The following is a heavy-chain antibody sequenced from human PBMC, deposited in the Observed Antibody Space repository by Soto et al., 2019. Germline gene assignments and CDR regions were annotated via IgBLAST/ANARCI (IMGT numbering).Heavy chain of an antibody. J-gene: IGHJ6*02. CDR3: AGKGDYYYYGMDV. CDR2: IYYSGST. CDR1: GGSISSSSYY. Sequence: PSLTCTVSGGSISSSSYYWGWIRQPPGKGLEWIGSIYYSGSTYYNPSLRSRVTISVDTSKNQFSLKLSSVTAADTAVYYCAGKGDYYYYGMDVWGQGTTVTVSS. V-gene: IGHV4-39*05.